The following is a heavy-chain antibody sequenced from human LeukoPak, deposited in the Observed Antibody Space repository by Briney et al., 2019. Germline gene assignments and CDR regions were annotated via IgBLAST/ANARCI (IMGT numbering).Heavy chain of an antibody. V-gene: IGHV4-59*01. J-gene: IGHJ5*02. CDR2: IYYSWST. Sequence: PSETLSLTCTVSGGSISSYYWSWIRQPPGKGLEWIGYIYYSWSTNYNPSLKRRVTISVDTSKKQFSLKLSSVTAADTAVYYCARFGDYGDFNWFDPWGQGTLVTVSS. CDR3: ARFGDYGDFNWFDP. D-gene: IGHD4-17*01. CDR1: GGSISSYY.